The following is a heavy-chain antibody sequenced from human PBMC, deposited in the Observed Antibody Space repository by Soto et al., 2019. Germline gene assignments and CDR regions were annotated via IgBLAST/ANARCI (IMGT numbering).Heavy chain of an antibody. V-gene: IGHV3-23*01. J-gene: IGHJ5*02. CDR1: GFTFSSYA. D-gene: IGHD6-13*01. CDR2: ISGSGGST. Sequence: RLPCAASGFTFSSYAMSWVRQAPGKGLEWVSAISGSGGSTYYADSVKGRFTISRDNSKNTLYLQMNSLRAEDTAVYYCAKVEGSSWYGGWFDPWGQGTLVTVSS. CDR3: AKVEGSSWYGGWFDP.